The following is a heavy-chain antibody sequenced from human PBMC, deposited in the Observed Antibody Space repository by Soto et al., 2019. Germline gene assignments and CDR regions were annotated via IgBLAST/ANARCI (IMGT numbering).Heavy chain of an antibody. D-gene: IGHD3-3*01. Sequence: EVQLVESGGGLVQPGRSLRLSCAASGFTFDDYAMHWVRQAPGKGLEWVSGISWNSGSIGYADSVKGRFTISRDNAKNSLYLQMNSLRAEDTALYYCAKDITRGITILGGPRGGMDVWGQGTTVTVSS. V-gene: IGHV3-9*01. J-gene: IGHJ6*02. CDR1: GFTFDDYA. CDR3: AKDITRGITILGGPRGGMDV. CDR2: ISWNSGSI.